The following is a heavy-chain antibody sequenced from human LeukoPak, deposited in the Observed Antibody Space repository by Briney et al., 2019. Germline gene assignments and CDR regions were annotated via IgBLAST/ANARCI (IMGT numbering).Heavy chain of an antibody. Sequence: GRSLRLSCAASRFTFDDYAMHWVRQAPGKGLEWVSGISWNSGSIGYADSVKGRFTISRDNAKNSLYLQMNSLRAEDMALYYCAKDAGDYDYFDYWGQGTLVTVSS. CDR2: ISWNSGSI. J-gene: IGHJ4*02. CDR3: AKDAGDYDYFDY. D-gene: IGHD4-17*01. V-gene: IGHV3-9*03. CDR1: RFTFDDYA.